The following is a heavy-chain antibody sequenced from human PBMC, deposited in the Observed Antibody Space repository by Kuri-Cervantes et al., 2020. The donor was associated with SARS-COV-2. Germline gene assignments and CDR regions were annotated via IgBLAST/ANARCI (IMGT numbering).Heavy chain of an antibody. Sequence: GSLRLSCTVSGGSISSYYWSWIRQPAGKGLEWIGRIYTSGSTNYNPSLKSRVTISVDRSKNQFSLKLSSVTAADTAVYYCARVGSFYCSSTSCSDDWYFDLWGRGTLVTVSS. CDR3: ARVGSFYCSSTSCSDDWYFDL. CDR1: GGSISSYY. J-gene: IGHJ2*01. CDR2: IYTSGST. V-gene: IGHV4-4*07. D-gene: IGHD2-2*01.